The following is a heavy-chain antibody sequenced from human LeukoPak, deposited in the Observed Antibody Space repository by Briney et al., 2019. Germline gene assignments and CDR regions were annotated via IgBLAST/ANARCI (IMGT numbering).Heavy chain of an antibody. CDR3: AKDQGRGTYYYGSGMDRSLWNWFDP. D-gene: IGHD3-10*01. CDR2: ISGSGGST. Sequence: PGGSLRLSCAASGFTFSSYAMSWVRQAPGKGLEWVSAISGSGGSTYYADSVKGRFTISRDNSKNTLYLQMNSLRAEDTAVYYCAKDQGRGTYYYGSGMDRSLWNWFDPWGQGTLVTVSS. V-gene: IGHV3-23*01. J-gene: IGHJ5*02. CDR1: GFTFSSYA.